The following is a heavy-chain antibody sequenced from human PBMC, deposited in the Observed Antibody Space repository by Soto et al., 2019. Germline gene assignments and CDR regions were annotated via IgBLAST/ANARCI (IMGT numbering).Heavy chain of an antibody. CDR3: ARAGQFYGSSGYAD. CDR1: GYSFATSG. V-gene: IGHV1-18*01. Sequence: QVKLVQSGTEVKKPGASMKVSCKASGYSFATSGISWVRQAPGQGLEWMGWISAYNGNTNYDQKLQDRIIMTTTTSTSTAYLELRSLRSDDTAVYYWARAGQFYGSSGYADWGQGTLVTVSS. D-gene: IGHD3-22*01. CDR2: ISAYNGNT. J-gene: IGHJ4*02.